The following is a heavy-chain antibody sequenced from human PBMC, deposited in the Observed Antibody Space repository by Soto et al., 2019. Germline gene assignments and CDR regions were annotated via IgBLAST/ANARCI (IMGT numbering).Heavy chain of an antibody. Sequence: LRLSCAASGLTFRSSSMSWVRQAPGKGLEWVSAINTGGSTYYADSVQGRFTIFIDNSKKTLYLQMNSLRADDTAVYYCAEPHWELFDWGQGTLVTVSS. V-gene: IGHV3-23*01. CDR1: GLTFRSSS. J-gene: IGHJ4*02. CDR3: AEPHWELFD. D-gene: IGHD1-26*01. CDR2: INTGGST.